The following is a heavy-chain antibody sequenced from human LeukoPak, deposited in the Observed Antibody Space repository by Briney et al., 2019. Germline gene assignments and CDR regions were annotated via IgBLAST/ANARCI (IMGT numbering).Heavy chain of an antibody. Sequence: PGGSLRLSCAASGFTFSSYSMNWVRQAPGKGLEWVSSISSSSSYIYYADSVKGRFTISRDNAKNSLYLQMNSLRAEDTAVYYCARGEASQGSYYDFWSAYNWFDPWGQGTLVTVSS. D-gene: IGHD3-3*01. CDR2: ISSSSSYI. V-gene: IGHV3-21*01. CDR1: GFTFSSYS. CDR3: ARGEASQGSYYDFWSAYNWFDP. J-gene: IGHJ5*02.